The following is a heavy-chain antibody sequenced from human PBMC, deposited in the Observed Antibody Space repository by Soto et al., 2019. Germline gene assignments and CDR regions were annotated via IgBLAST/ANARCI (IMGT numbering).Heavy chain of an antibody. CDR1: GFTFSSYA. V-gene: IGHV3-23*01. CDR3: AEVPAVAGTYYFDY. CDR2: ISGSGGST. Sequence: GSLRLSCAASGFTFSSYAMSWVRQAPGKGLEWVSAISGSGGSTYYADSVKGRFTISRDNSKNTLYLQMNSLRAEDTAVYYCAEVPAVAGTYYFDYWGQGTLVTVSS. J-gene: IGHJ4*02. D-gene: IGHD6-19*01.